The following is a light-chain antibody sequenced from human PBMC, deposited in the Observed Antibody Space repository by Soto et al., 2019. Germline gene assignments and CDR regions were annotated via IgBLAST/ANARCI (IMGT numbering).Light chain of an antibody. CDR3: MSFTSSNTYV. J-gene: IGLJ1*01. V-gene: IGLV2-14*03. CDR1: SSDVGAYNF. CDR2: DVA. Sequence: QSALTQPASVSGSPGQSITIYCTGTSSDVGAYNFVSWYQHYPDKAPKVVIYDVANRPSGVSYRFSASKSGNTASLTISGLQAEDEADYYCMSFTSSNTYVFGTGTKVTVL.